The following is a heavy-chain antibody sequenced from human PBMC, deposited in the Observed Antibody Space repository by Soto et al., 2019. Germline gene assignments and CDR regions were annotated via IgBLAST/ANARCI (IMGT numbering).Heavy chain of an antibody. J-gene: IGHJ5*01. CDR1: GFTFSNYD. Sequence: GGSLRLSCSASGFTFSNYDMVWVRQAPGKGLEYISAITSHGHITYYADSVKGRFTISRDNSKNTLYLQMNSLRVEDTAVYYCAKLRYFDWSSYNWFEYWGQGTPVTVSS. CDR2: ITSHGHIT. D-gene: IGHD3-9*01. V-gene: IGHV3-64*04. CDR3: AKLRYFDWSSYNWFEY.